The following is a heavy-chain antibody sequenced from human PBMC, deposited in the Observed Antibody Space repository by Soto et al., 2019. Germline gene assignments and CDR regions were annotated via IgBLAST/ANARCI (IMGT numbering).Heavy chain of an antibody. Sequence: ASVKVSCKASGYTFTSYAMHWVRQAPGQRLEWIGWINAGNGNTKYSQKFQGRVTITRDTSASTAYMELSSLRSEDTAVYYCARDRSRYGDPSTDYRGQGILVTVSS. V-gene: IGHV1-3*01. CDR2: INAGNGNT. D-gene: IGHD4-17*01. CDR3: ARDRSRYGDPSTDY. CDR1: GYTFTSYA. J-gene: IGHJ4*02.